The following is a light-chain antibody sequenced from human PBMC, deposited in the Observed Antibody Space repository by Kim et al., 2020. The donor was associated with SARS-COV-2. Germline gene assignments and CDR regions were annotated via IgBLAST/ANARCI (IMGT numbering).Light chain of an antibody. J-gene: IGLJ1*01. CDR1: SLRRFY. CDR3: HSRDSSGNSYV. CDR2: GKD. Sequence: SSELTQDPAVSVALGQTVRITCQGDSLRRFYASWYKLKPGQAPTFVLYGKDNRPSGIPDRFSGSSSGNTASMTITGAQAEDEADYYCHSRDSSGNSYVFG. V-gene: IGLV3-19*01.